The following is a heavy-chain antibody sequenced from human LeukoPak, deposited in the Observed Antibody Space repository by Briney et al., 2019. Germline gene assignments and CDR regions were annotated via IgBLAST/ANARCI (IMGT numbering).Heavy chain of an antibody. CDR1: GFSFSSYD. CDR3: AQGHYVGNSEFLDN. V-gene: IGHV3-33*07. Sequence: PGGSLRLSCAASGFSFSSYDMYWVRQAPGKGLEWVALIYNDGGLPNYLDSVRGRFTISRDNSKNTLYLQMDSLRVEDTAVYYCAQGHYVGNSEFLDNWGQGSLVIVSS. CDR2: IYNDGGLP. D-gene: IGHD4-23*01. J-gene: IGHJ4*02.